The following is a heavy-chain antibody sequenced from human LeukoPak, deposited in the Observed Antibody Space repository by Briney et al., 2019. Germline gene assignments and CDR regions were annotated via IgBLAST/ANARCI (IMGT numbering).Heavy chain of an antibody. V-gene: IGHV4-34*01. J-gene: IGHJ4*02. CDR3: ARIVGTTFDFFDF. CDR2: INHSGST. CDR1: GGSFSGYY. Sequence: SETLSLTCAVYGGSFSGYYWSWIRQTPGKGLEWIGEINHSGSTNYNPSLKSRVPISVDTSKNQFSLKLSSVTAADTAVYYCARIVGTTFDFFDFWGQGTLVTVSS. D-gene: IGHD1-1*01.